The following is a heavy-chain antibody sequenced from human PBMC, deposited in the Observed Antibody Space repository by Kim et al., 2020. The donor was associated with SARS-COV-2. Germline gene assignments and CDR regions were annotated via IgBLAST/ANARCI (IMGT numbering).Heavy chain of an antibody. V-gene: IGHV4-30-4*01. D-gene: IGHD5-18*01. Sequence: SETLSLTCTVSGGSISSDYYWSWICQPPGKGLEWIAYIYYSGSTYYNPSLKSRVTISVDTSKNQFSLKLSSVTAADTAVYYCAKGGYSYAYPRGYFDLWGRGTLVTVSS. CDR2: IYYSGST. CDR3: AKGGYSYAYPRGYFDL. CDR1: GGSISSDYY. J-gene: IGHJ2*01.